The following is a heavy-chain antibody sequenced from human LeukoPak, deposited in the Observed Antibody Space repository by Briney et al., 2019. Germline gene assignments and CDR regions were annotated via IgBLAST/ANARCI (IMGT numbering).Heavy chain of an antibody. CDR1: GFTFSLYE. Sequence: GGSLRLSCAASGFTFSLYEMNWVRQAPVKGLEWVSYISGGGETRYYADSVKGRFTISRDNGKNSLYLQMNSPRAEDTAVYYCARDASGHDLPFDYWGQGTLVTVSS. D-gene: IGHD6-25*01. CDR2: ISGGGETR. V-gene: IGHV3-48*03. J-gene: IGHJ4*02. CDR3: ARDASGHDLPFDY.